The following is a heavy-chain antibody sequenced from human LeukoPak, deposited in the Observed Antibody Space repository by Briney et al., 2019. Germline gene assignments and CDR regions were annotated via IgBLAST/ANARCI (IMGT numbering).Heavy chain of an antibody. D-gene: IGHD6-19*01. CDR3: VRAVGAVAGAGDWFDP. J-gene: IGHJ5*02. V-gene: IGHV4-39*01. Sequence: SETLSLTCNVSGGSITTSSFCWGWIRQTPGKGLEWIGTFYYTGATYYNRSLNSRATIAVDTSNDQFFLALSPVTAAASAFYCCVRAVGAVAGAGDWFDPWGPGTLVTVSS. CDR2: FYYTGAT. CDR1: GGSITTSSFC.